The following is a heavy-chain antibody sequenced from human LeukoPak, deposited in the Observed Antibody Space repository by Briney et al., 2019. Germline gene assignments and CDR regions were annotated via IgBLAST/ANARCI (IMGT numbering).Heavy chain of an antibody. D-gene: IGHD1-26*01. CDR1: GYTFTSYA. V-gene: IGHV1-3*01. CDR2: ISAGNGNT. Sequence: ASVKVSCKASGYTFTSYAMHWVRQAPGQRLEWMGWISAGNGNTKYSQKFQGRVTITRDTSASTAYMELSSLRSEDTAVYYCARDWDTGIVGATEIRNYYGMDVWGQGTTVTVSS. J-gene: IGHJ6*02. CDR3: ARDWDTGIVGATEIRNYYGMDV.